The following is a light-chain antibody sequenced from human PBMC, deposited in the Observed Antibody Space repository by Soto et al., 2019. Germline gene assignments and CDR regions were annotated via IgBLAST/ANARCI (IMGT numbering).Light chain of an antibody. V-gene: IGKV3-20*01. CDR2: GAS. CDR3: QLYGSSPRYT. J-gene: IGKJ2*01. Sequence: EIELTQSPGTLSLSPGERATLSCRASQSVTTSYLAWYQQRPGQAPRLLIYGASSRATGVPDRFSGGGSGTDFTLTISRLEPEDSAVYYCQLYGSSPRYTFGQGTRLEVK. CDR1: QSVTTSY.